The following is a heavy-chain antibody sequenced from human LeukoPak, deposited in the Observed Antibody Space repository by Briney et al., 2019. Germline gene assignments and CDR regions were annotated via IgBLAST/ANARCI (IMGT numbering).Heavy chain of an antibody. CDR2: IIPILNIA. D-gene: IGHD3-10*01. Sequence: SVKVSCKASGGTFSNYALSWVRQASGQGLELMGRIIPILNIANYAQKFQGRVTITADKSTSTTYMELNSLRSEDTAVYFCARVHYYDSGIQNYFDYWGQGTLVTVSS. J-gene: IGHJ4*02. CDR1: GGTFSNYA. V-gene: IGHV1-69*04. CDR3: ARVHYYDSGIQNYFDY.